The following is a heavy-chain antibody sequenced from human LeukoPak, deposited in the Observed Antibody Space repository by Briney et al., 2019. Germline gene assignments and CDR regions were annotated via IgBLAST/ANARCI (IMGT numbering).Heavy chain of an antibody. V-gene: IGHV4-59*01. J-gene: IGHJ4*02. CDR1: GGSISSYY. CDR2: MYFGGKT. CDR3: ARIPGDRPDD. D-gene: IGHD7-27*01. Sequence: PSETLSLTCTVSGGSISSYYWTWIRQPPGKGLEWIGYMYFGGKTNYNPSLKSRATISIDTSKKQFSLKLRSVTAADTAVYYCARIPGDRPDDWGQGTLVTVS.